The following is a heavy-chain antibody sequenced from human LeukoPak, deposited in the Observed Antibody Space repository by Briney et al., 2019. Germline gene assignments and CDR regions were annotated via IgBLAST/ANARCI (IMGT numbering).Heavy chain of an antibody. CDR3: ARDGCSGVTCLSNWFDP. J-gene: IGHJ5*02. CDR1: GDSISSGDYY. CDR2: IHYSGST. Sequence: SQTLSLTCTVSGDSISSGDYYWSWIRQPPGKGLEWIGYIHYSGSTYSNPSLKSRVTISVDTSKNQISLKLSSVTAADTAVYYCARDGCSGVTCLSNWFDPWGQGTLVTVSS. D-gene: IGHD2-15*01. V-gene: IGHV4-30-4*01.